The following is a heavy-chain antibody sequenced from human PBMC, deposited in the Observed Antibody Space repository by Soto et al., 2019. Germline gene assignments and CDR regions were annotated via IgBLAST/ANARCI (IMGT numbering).Heavy chain of an antibody. CDR1: GYSFTIYW. D-gene: IGHD1-26*01. Sequence: GESLKISCNGSGYSFTIYWISWVRQMPGKGLEWMGRIDPSDSYTNYSPSFQGHVTISADKSISTAYLQWSSLKASDTAMYYCAATRRGGGATPLGYYYYGMDVWGQGTTVTVSS. CDR3: AATRRGGGATPLGYYYYGMDV. J-gene: IGHJ6*02. V-gene: IGHV5-10-1*01. CDR2: IDPSDSYT.